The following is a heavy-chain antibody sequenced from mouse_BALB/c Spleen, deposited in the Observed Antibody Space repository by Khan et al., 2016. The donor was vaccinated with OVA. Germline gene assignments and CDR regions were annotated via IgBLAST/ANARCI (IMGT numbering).Heavy chain of an antibody. CDR3: ARGNYYGDAMDY. D-gene: IGHD1-1*01. Sequence: EVQLQESGPGLVKPSQSLSLTCTVTDYSITSNYAWNWIRQFPGNKLEWMGYISYSDSTSYNPSLKSRISITRDTSKNQFFLQLNSVTTEDTATYYCARGNYYGDAMDYWGQGTSVTVSS. CDR1: DYSITSNYA. CDR2: ISYSDST. V-gene: IGHV3-2*02. J-gene: IGHJ4*01.